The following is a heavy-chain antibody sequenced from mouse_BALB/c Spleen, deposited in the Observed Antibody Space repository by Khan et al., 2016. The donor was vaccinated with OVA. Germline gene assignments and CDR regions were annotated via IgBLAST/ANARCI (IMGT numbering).Heavy chain of an antibody. CDR1: GFSLSNYG. Sequence: QMQLKESGPGLVAPSQSLSITCTVSGFSLSNYGVNWVRQPPGKGLEWLGIIWTGGSTNYNSALMSKLSIRKDNAKSQVFLKMNSLQTDDTAIYXCARETAYYGNYDAMDYWGQGTSVTVSS. CDR3: ARETAYYGNYDAMDY. CDR2: IWTGGST. V-gene: IGHV2-9*02. D-gene: IGHD2-10*01. J-gene: IGHJ4*01.